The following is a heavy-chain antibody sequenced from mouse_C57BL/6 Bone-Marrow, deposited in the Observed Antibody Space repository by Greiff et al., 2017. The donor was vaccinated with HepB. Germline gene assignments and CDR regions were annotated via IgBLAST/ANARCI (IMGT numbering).Heavy chain of an antibody. J-gene: IGHJ1*03. CDR1: GYTFTSYW. CDR3: ARIHYGSSSHWYFDV. Sequence: QVQLKQPGAELVKPGASVKLSCKASGYTFTSYWMHWVKQRPGRGLEWIGRIDPNSGGTKYNEKFKSKATLTVDKPSSTAYMQLSSLTSEDSAVYYCARIHYGSSSHWYFDVWGTGTTVTVSS. D-gene: IGHD1-1*01. V-gene: IGHV1-72*01. CDR2: IDPNSGGT.